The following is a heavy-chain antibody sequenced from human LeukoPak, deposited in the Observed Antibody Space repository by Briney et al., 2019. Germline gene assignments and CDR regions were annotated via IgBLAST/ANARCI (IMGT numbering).Heavy chain of an antibody. CDR2: ISSGNGYT. Sequence: GGSLRLSCAASGFTLSSYNMNWVRQAPGKGLEWVSYISSGNGYTNYADSVKGRFTISRDNANNSLYLQMNSLRAEDTAVYYCARGPRGSGSYFNYWGQGTQVTVSS. CDR3: ARGPRGSGSYFNY. D-gene: IGHD3-10*01. CDR1: GFTLSSYN. V-gene: IGHV3-21*05. J-gene: IGHJ4*02.